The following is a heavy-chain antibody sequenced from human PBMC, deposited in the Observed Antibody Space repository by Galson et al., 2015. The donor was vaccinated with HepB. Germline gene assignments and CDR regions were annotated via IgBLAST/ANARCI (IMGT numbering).Heavy chain of an antibody. CDR2: IDPSGGRT. D-gene: IGHD4-17*01. CDR3: ATVSDFGDYCKF. J-gene: IGHJ4*02. Sequence: SVKVSCKASGYTFNDYFIHWVRQAPGQGLEWMGIIDPSGGRTTYAQKFQGRVTMTRDTSTTTVYMELSRLRSDDTAVYYCATVSDFGDYCKFWGQGTLVTVSS. V-gene: IGHV1-46*02. CDR1: GYTFNDYF.